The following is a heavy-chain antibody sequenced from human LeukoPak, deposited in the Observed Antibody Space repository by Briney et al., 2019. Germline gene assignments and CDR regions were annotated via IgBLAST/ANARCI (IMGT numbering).Heavy chain of an antibody. J-gene: IGHJ1*01. CDR1: GFTFSSYA. D-gene: IGHD2-2*01. Sequence: PGGSLRLSCAASGFTFSSYAMSWVRQAPGKGLEWLSGISGSGESTYYADSVKGRFTISRDNSKNTLYLHVNSLRAEDTAVYYCAKDHIVVVPADLSFSGYFQHWGQGTLVTVSS. CDR2: ISGSGEST. V-gene: IGHV3-23*01. CDR3: AKDHIVVVPADLSFSGYFQH.